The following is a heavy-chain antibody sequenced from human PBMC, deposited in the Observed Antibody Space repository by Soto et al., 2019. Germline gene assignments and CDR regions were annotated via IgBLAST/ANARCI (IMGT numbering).Heavy chain of an antibody. CDR2: ISSSSSYI. Sequence: GGSLRLSCAASGFTFSSYSMNWVRQAPGKGLEWVSSISSSSSYIYYADSVKGRFTISRDNAKNSLYLQMNSLRAEDTAMYYCASCLLGDTAMANWGQGTLVTVS. D-gene: IGHD5-18*01. V-gene: IGHV3-21*01. J-gene: IGHJ4*02. CDR1: GFTFSSYS. CDR3: ASCLLGDTAMAN.